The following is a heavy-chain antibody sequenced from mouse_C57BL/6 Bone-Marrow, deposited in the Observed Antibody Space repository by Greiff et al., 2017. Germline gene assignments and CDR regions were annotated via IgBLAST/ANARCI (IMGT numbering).Heavy chain of an antibody. V-gene: IGHV1-55*01. CDR1: GYTFTSYW. J-gene: IGHJ3*01. Sequence: VQLQQPGAELVKPGASVKMSCKASGYTFTSYWITWVKQRPGQGLEWIGDIYPGSGSTNYNEKFKGKATLTGDTSSSTADMQLSSLTSEDSAVYYCARRGPYWGQGTLVTVSA. CDR3: ARRGPY. CDR2: IYPGSGST.